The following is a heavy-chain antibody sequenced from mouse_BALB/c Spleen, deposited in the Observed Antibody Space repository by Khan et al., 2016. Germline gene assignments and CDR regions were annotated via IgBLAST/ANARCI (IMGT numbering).Heavy chain of an antibody. Sequence: EVKLLESGGGLVKPGGSVKLSCAASGFDFRRYWMSWVRQGPGKGLEWIGEINPDSSKTKYTTSFKDKFIISRDNAKNTLYLQISNVPSQDTALYYCARLGYYGTIAYSCQGTSVTVSS. J-gene: IGHJ4*01. CDR3: ARLGYYGTIAY. CDR1: GFDFRRYW. D-gene: IGHD1-1*01. CDR2: INPDSSKT. V-gene: IGHV4-1*02.